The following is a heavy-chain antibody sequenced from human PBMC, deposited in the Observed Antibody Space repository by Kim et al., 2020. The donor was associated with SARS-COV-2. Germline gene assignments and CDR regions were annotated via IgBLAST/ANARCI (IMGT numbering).Heavy chain of an antibody. CDR3: AKLGLIRTDLPYFDT. Sequence: GGSLRLSCAATGFTFSSYAMSWVRQPPGKGREWVADIRGRGGIKNYTDSVKGRFFISRDNSRKTLYLQLNSLTAGDPAVYYCAKLGLIRTDLPYFDTW. J-gene: IGHJ4*01. V-gene: IGHV3-23*01. CDR2: IRGRGGIK. CDR1: GFTFSSYA. D-gene: IGHD2-21*01.